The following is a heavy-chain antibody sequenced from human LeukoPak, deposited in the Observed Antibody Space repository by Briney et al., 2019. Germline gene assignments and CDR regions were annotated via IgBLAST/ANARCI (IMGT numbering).Heavy chain of an antibody. D-gene: IGHD3-3*01. V-gene: IGHV3-23*01. CDR2: IRGSGGTT. J-gene: IGHJ6*03. CDR1: GFTFSSYA. Sequence: PGGSLRLSCAASGFTFSSYAMSWVRQAPGKGLEWVSGIRGSGGTTYYADSVKGRFTISRDNSKNTLYLQMNSLRAEDTAVYYCAKGNDFWSGYRLVGYYMDVWGKGTTVTVSS. CDR3: AKGNDFWSGYRLVGYYMDV.